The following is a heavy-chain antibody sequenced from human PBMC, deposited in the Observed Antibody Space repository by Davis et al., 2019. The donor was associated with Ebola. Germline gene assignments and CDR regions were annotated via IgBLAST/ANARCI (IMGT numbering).Heavy chain of an antibody. V-gene: IGHV3-33*01. CDR3: ARVPHCSSTSCSYYFDY. J-gene: IGHJ4*02. D-gene: IGHD2-2*01. Sequence: GESLKISCAASGFTFSSYGMHWVRQAPGKGLEWVAVIWYDGSNKYYADSVKGRFTISRDNSKNTLYLQMNSLRAEDTAVYYCARVPHCSSTSCSYYFDYWGQGTLVTVSS. CDR2: IWYDGSNK. CDR1: GFTFSSYG.